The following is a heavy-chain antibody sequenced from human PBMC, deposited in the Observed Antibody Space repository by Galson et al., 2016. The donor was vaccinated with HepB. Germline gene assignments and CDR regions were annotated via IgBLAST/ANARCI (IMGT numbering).Heavy chain of an antibody. J-gene: IGHJ5*02. CDR1: DYTFINYG. CDR2: ISPFNGNR. D-gene: IGHD2-15*01. Sequence: SVKVSCKASDYTFINYGINWVRQAPGQGLEWMGWISPFNGNRDYAPQLENRVTMTTDTSASTAYLELRSLRLDDTAVYYCARGTYCNGGSCLGDWFDPWGQGTLVTVSS. CDR3: ARGTYCNGGSCLGDWFDP. V-gene: IGHV1-18*01.